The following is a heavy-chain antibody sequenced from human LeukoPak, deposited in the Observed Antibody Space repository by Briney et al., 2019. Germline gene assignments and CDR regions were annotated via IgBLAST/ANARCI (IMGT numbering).Heavy chain of an antibody. CDR1: GFTFRSYS. J-gene: IGHJ4*02. Sequence: PGGSLRLSCAASGFTFRSYSMNWVRQAPGKGLEWVSSISSSTNYIYYADSVKGRFTISRDNAKNSLYLQMNSPTSEDTAVYYCARAPRYYFDYWGQGTLVTVSS. CDR2: ISSSTNYI. CDR3: ARAPRYYFDY. V-gene: IGHV3-21*01.